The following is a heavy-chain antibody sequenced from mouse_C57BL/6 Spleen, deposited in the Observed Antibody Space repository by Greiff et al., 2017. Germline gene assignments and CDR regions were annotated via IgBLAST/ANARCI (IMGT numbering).Heavy chain of an antibody. Sequence: QVQLQQSGAELVRPGTSVKVSCKASGYAFTNYLIEWVKQRPGQGLEWIGVINPGSGGTNYNEKFKGKATLTADKSSGTAYMQLSSLTSEDSAVYFCARLYDYDGPYYYAMDYWGQGTSVTVSS. CDR2: INPGSGGT. J-gene: IGHJ4*01. CDR1: GYAFTNYL. D-gene: IGHD2-4*01. V-gene: IGHV1-54*01. CDR3: ARLYDYDGPYYYAMDY.